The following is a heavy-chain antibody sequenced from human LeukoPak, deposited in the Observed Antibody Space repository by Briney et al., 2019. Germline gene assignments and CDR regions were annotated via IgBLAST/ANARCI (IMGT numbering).Heavy chain of an antibody. Sequence: SETLSLTCTVSGGSISSGDYYWSWIRQPPGKGLEWIGYIYYSGSTYYNPSLKSRVTISVDTSKNQFSLKLSSVTAADTAVYYCARESVVVVPAATKDAFDIWGQGTMVTVSS. CDR3: ARESVVVVPAATKDAFDI. J-gene: IGHJ3*02. CDR2: IYYSGST. CDR1: GGSISSGDYY. D-gene: IGHD2-2*01. V-gene: IGHV4-30-4*01.